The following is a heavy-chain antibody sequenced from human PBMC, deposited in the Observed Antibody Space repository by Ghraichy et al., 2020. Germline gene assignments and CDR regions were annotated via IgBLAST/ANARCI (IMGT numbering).Heavy chain of an antibody. CDR2: INHSGST. V-gene: IGHV4-34*01. D-gene: IGHD3-22*01. CDR1: GGSFSGYY. CDR3: ARGRYYDSSGLRDFDY. J-gene: IGHJ4*02. Sequence: SETLSLTCAVYGGSFSGYYWSWIRQPPGKGLEWIGEINHSGSTNYNPSLKSRVTISVDTSKNQFSLKLSSVTAADTAVYYCARGRYYDSSGLRDFDYWGQGTLVTVSS.